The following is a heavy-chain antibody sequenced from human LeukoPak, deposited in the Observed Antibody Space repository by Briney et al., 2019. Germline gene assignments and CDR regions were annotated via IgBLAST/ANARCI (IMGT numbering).Heavy chain of an antibody. CDR1: GGSFSGYY. Sequence: PSETLSLTCAVYGGSFSGYYWSWIRQPPGKGLEWIGEINHSGSTNYNPSLKSRVTISVDTYKIQFSLKLSSVTAADTAVYYCARVRCSGGSCRTHDAFDIWGQGTMVTVSS. CDR3: ARVRCSGGSCRTHDAFDI. V-gene: IGHV4-34*01. J-gene: IGHJ3*02. D-gene: IGHD2-15*01. CDR2: INHSGST.